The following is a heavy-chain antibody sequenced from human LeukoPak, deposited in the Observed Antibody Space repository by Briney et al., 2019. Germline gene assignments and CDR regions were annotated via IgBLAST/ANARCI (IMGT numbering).Heavy chain of an antibody. CDR3: ARAPNHNWFDP. Sequence: GESLKISCQAPGYNFTNYWIGWVRQMPGRGLEGMGMIYPGDSDTRYSPSFQGQVTISADKSISTAYLQWSSLKASDTATYYCARAPNHNWFDPWGQGTLVTVSS. J-gene: IGHJ5*02. CDR2: IYPGDSDT. CDR1: GYNFTNYW. V-gene: IGHV5-51*01.